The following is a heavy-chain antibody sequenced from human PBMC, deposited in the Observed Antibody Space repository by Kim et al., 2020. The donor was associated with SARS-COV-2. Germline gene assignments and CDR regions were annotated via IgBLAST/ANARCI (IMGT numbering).Heavy chain of an antibody. V-gene: IGHV4-39*01. J-gene: IGHJ4*01. CDR2: IYYSGRA. Sequence: SETLSLTCTVSGGSISSSDYYWGWIRQPPGQGLVWVGSIYYSGRAYYKPSLKSRVTISVDTSKNQFSLKLNSVTAAVTADYYCARLHVEDLGPGVVGYWG. CDR1: GGSISSSDYY. D-gene: IGHD3-10*01. CDR3: ARLHVEDLGPGVVGY.